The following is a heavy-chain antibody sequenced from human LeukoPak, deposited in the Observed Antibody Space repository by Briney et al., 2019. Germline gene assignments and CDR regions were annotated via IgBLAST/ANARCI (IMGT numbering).Heavy chain of an antibody. J-gene: IGHJ6*03. Sequence: ASVKVSCKASGYTFTGYYMHWVRQAPGQGLEWMGWINPNSGGTNYAQKFQGRVTMTRDTSISTAYMELSRLRSDDTAVYYCARDYTVTTNDYYYYMDVWGKGTTVTVSS. CDR3: ARDYTVTTNDYYYYMDV. CDR2: INPNSGGT. D-gene: IGHD4-17*01. V-gene: IGHV1-2*02. CDR1: GYTFTGYY.